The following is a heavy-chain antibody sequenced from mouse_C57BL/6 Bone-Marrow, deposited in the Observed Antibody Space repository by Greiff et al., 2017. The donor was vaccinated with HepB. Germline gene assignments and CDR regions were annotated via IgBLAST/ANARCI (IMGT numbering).Heavy chain of an antibody. CDR3: AREGGAWFAY. CDR2: IDPSDSYT. J-gene: IGHJ3*01. CDR1: GYTFTSYW. D-gene: IGHD1-1*02. Sequence: QVQLQQPGAELVMPGASVKLSCKASGYTFTSYWMHWVKQRPGQGLEWIGEIDPSDSYTNYNQKFKGKSTLTVDKSSSTAYMQLSSLTSEDSAVYCCAREGGAWFAYWGRGTVVTVTA. V-gene: IGHV1-69*01.